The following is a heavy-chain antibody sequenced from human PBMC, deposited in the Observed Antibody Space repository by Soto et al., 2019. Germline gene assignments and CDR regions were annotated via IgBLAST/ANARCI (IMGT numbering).Heavy chain of an antibody. Sequence: SETLSLTSTVSGGSISSFYWSWIRRPPGKGLEWIGYIYNSGSTHSNPSLQSRVTISVDTSKNQFSLKLSSVTAADTGIYYCARARITMVREVIKYNMDVWGQGTTVTVS. V-gene: IGHV4-59*01. CDR2: IYNSGST. J-gene: IGHJ6*02. CDR1: GGSISSFY. CDR3: ARARITMVREVIKYNMDV. D-gene: IGHD3-10*01.